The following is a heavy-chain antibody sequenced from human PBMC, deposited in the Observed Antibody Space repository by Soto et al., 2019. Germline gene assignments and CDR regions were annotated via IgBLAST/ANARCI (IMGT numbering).Heavy chain of an antibody. V-gene: IGHV4-34*01. Sequence: SETLSLTCAVYGGSFSGYYWSWIRQPPGKGLEWIGEINHSGSTNYNPSLKSRVTISVDTSKNQFSLKLSSVTAADTAVYYCARAKTGYYGHAFDIWGQGTMVTVSS. CDR3: ARAKTGYYGHAFDI. CDR1: GGSFSGYY. CDR2: INHSGST. D-gene: IGHD3-9*01. J-gene: IGHJ3*02.